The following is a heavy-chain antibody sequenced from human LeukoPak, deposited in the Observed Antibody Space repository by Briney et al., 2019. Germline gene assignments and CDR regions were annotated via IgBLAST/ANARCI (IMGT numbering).Heavy chain of an antibody. J-gene: IGHJ4*02. CDR1: GFTFSSYG. CDR3: ARDSTFRGGTDSSSWYYFDY. D-gene: IGHD6-13*01. CDR2: ISGSTSTI. V-gene: IGHV3-48*02. Sequence: GGSLRLSCAASGFTFSSYGMNWVRQAPGKGLEWVSYISGSTSTIYYADSVMGRFTISRDNAKNSLYLQLNSLRDEDTAVYYCARDSTFRGGTDSSSWYYFDYWGQGTLVTVSS.